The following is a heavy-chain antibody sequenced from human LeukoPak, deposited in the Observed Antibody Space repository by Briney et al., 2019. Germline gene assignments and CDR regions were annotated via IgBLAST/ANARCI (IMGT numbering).Heavy chain of an antibody. CDR1: GYTFTSYG. V-gene: IGHV1-18*01. Sequence: GASVKVSCKASGYTFTSYGISWVRQAPGQGLEWMGWISAYNGNTNYAQKLQGRVTMTTDTSTSTAYMELRSLRSDDTAVYYCARDRDIVVVPAAMSPNKNWFDPWGQGTLVTVSS. D-gene: IGHD2-2*01. CDR3: ARDRDIVVVPAAMSPNKNWFDP. J-gene: IGHJ5*02. CDR2: ISAYNGNT.